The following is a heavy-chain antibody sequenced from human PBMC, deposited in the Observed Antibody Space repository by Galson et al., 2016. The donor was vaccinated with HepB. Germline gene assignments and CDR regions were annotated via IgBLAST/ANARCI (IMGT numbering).Heavy chain of an antibody. D-gene: IGHD6-19*01. Sequence: SVKVSCKVSGYPVTELSMHWVRQPPGKGLEWMGGFDRVDGETVYAQKVQGRVTITEDRSTDTAYMELSSLRSEDTAVYYCATAMGQWLIPREYYYSGLDVWGKGTTVTVSS. CDR2: FDRVDGET. J-gene: IGHJ6*04. V-gene: IGHV1-24*01. CDR1: GYPVTELS. CDR3: ATAMGQWLIPREYYYSGLDV.